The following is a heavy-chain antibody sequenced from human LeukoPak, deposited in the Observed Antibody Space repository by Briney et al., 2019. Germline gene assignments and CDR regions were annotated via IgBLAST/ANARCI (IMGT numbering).Heavy chain of an antibody. CDR2: INPNSGGT. CDR1: GYTFTSYG. V-gene: IGHV1-2*06. D-gene: IGHD3-3*01. Sequence: GASVKVSCKASGYTFTSYGISWVRQAPGQGLEWMGRINPNSGGTNYAQKFQGRVTMTRDTSISTAYMELSRLRSDDTAVYYCARDLYDFWSGTKPYFQHWGQGTLVTVSS. J-gene: IGHJ1*01. CDR3: ARDLYDFWSGTKPYFQH.